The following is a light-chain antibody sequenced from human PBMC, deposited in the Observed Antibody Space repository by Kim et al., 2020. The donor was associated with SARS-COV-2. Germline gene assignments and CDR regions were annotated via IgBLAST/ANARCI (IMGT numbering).Light chain of an antibody. Sequence: KTVDTAWTGSSGSIASNYVQWYQQRPGSAPTTVIYEDNQRPSGVPDRFSGSIDSSSNSASLTISGLKTEDEADYYCQSYDSSNRWVFGGGTQLTVL. V-gene: IGLV6-57*02. CDR1: SGSIASNY. CDR3: QSYDSSNRWV. CDR2: EDN. J-gene: IGLJ3*02.